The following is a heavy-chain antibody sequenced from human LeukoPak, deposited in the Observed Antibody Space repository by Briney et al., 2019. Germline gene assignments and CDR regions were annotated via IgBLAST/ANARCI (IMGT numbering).Heavy chain of an antibody. D-gene: IGHD3-10*01. CDR1: GYSISSGYY. CDR3: AREGYYGSGYPFDY. V-gene: IGHV4-38-2*02. J-gene: IGHJ4*02. CDR2: IYHSGST. Sequence: PSETLSLTCTVSGYSISSGYYWGWIRQPPGKGLEWIGSIYHSGSTYYNPSLKSRVTISVDTSKNQFSLKLSSVTAADTAFYYCAREGYYGSGYPFDYWGQGTLVTVSS.